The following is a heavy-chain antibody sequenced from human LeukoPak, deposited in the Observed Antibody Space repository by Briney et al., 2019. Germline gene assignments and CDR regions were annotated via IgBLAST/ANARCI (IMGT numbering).Heavy chain of an antibody. Sequence: SETLSLTRAVYGGSFSGYYWSWIRQPPGKGLEWIGEINHSGSTNYNPSLKSRVTISVDTSKNQFSLKLSSVTAADTAVYYCARPIAVTGNNYWGQGTLVTVSS. CDR2: INHSGST. V-gene: IGHV4-34*01. D-gene: IGHD6-19*01. CDR1: GGSFSGYY. CDR3: ARPIAVTGNNY. J-gene: IGHJ4*02.